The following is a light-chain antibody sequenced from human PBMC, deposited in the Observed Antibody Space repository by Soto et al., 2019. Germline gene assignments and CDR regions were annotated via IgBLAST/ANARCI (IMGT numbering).Light chain of an antibody. CDR3: SSYAGSTVYV. CDR2: EVI. Sequence: QSLLTQVASVSGSPGQSITIPCTGTSSDVGTFNLVSWYQQHPGKAPRLMIYEVIKRPSGVSNRFSGSKSGNTASLTISGLQAVDEADSDCSSYAGSTVYVFVTGTKVTVL. J-gene: IGLJ1*01. V-gene: IGLV2-23*02. CDR1: SSDVGTFNL.